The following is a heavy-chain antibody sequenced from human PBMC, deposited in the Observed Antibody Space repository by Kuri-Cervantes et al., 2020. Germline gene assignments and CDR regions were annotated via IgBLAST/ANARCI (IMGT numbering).Heavy chain of an antibody. CDR1: GFTFSDYY. CDR2: ISSSGSTI. V-gene: IGHV3-11*01. CDR3: ARIGRNDAFDI. Sequence: SCKASGFTFSDYYMSWIRQAPGKGLEWVSYISSSGSTIYYADSVKGRFTISRDNAKNSLYLQMNSLRAEDTAVYYCARIGRNDAFDIWGQGTRVTVSS. J-gene: IGHJ3*02.